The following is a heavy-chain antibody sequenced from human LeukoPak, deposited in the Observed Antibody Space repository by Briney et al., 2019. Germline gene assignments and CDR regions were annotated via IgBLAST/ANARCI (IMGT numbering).Heavy chain of an antibody. CDR3: TRAPPYGSGWSKGVLDS. J-gene: IGHJ4*02. V-gene: IGHV4-4*02. CDR2: IYHSGST. D-gene: IGHD6-19*01. Sequence: SETLSLTCAVSGDSISSNNWWSWVRQPPGKGLEWIGEIYHSGSTNYNPSLKSRVTISVDKSKNQFSLKVSSVTAADTAVYYCTRAPPYGSGWSKGVLDSWGKGTLVTVSS. CDR1: GDSISSNNW.